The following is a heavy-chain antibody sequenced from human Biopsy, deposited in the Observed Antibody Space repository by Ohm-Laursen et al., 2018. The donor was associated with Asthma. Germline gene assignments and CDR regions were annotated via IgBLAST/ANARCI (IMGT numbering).Heavy chain of an antibody. J-gene: IGHJ6*02. V-gene: IGHV3-48*02. CDR2: ISSSSSTI. CDR3: ARDDEYCGGYCYSLLEYYYYDYGMDV. CDR1: GFTFSSYS. D-gene: IGHD2-21*02. Sequence: GSLRLSCSASGFTFSSYSMNWVRQAPGKGLEWVSYISSSSSTIYYADSVKGRFTISRDNAKNSLYLQMNSLRDEDTAVYYCARDDEYCGGYCYSLLEYYYYDYGMDVWGQGTTVTVSS.